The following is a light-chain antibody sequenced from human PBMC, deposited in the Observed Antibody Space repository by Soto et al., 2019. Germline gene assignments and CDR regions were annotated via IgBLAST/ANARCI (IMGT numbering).Light chain of an antibody. J-gene: IGLJ1*01. Sequence: QSVLAQPASLSGSPGQSITISCIGSSNDVGRYNSVSWFQHHPGKVPQVLIYDVTDRPSGISDRFSGSKSANTASLTISGLQAYDEADSYSSSYTITDSYVLGTGTKVTV. CDR2: DVT. V-gene: IGLV2-14*03. CDR1: SNDVGRYNS. CDR3: SSYTITDSYV.